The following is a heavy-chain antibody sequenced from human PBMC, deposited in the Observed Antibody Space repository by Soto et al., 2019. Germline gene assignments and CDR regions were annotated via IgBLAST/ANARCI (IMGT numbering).Heavy chain of an antibody. CDR1: GYSFTSYW. D-gene: IGHD6-13*01. Sequence: GESLKISCKGSGYSFTSYWIGWVRQMPGKGLEWMGIIYPGDSNIRYSPSFQGQVTISVDSSISTAYLQWSSLKASDTAMYYCARQIWQLSDAFDIWGQGTMVTVSS. V-gene: IGHV5-51*01. CDR2: IYPGDSNI. CDR3: ARQIWQLSDAFDI. J-gene: IGHJ3*02.